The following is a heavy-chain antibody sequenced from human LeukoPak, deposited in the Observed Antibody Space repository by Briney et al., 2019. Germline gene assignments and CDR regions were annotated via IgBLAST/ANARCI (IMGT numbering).Heavy chain of an antibody. Sequence: GRSLRLSCAASGFTFDDYAMHWVRQAPGKGLEWVSGISWNSGSIGYADSVKGRFTISRDNAKNSLYLQMNSLRAEDTASYYCARDPLVYMWGQGSLVTVSS. J-gene: IGHJ4*02. V-gene: IGHV3-9*01. CDR3: ARDPLVYM. D-gene: IGHD2-2*02. CDR2: ISWNSGSI. CDR1: GFTFDDYA.